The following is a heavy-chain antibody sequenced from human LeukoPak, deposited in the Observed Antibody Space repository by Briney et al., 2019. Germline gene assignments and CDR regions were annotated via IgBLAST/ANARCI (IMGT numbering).Heavy chain of an antibody. CDR2: ISSTSTYM. CDR3: ARDPVRGALDGFDI. D-gene: IGHD3-10*01. Sequence: GGSLRLSCAASGFTFSSYAMHWVRQAPGKGLEWVSSISSTSTYMYYADSVKGRFTISRDNAKNSLYLQMNSLRAEDTAVYYCARDPVRGALDGFDIWGQGTMVTVSS. J-gene: IGHJ3*02. V-gene: IGHV3-21*01. CDR1: GFTFSSYA.